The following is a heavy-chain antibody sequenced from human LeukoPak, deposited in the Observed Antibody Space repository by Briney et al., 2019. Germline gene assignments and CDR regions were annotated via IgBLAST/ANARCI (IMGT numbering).Heavy chain of an antibody. V-gene: IGHV1-18*01. J-gene: IGHJ4*01. CDR3: ARELNYYDSSGYFDY. D-gene: IGHD3-22*01. Sequence: ASVKVSCKASGYTFTSYGISWVRQAPGQGLEWMGWISAYDGNTNYAQKLQGRVTMTTDTSTSTAYMELRSLRSDDTAVYYCARELNYYDSSGYFDYSGHGTLVTVSS. CDR1: GYTFTSYG. CDR2: ISAYDGNT.